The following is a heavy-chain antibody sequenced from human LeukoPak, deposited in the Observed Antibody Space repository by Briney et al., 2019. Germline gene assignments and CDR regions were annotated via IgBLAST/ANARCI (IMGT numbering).Heavy chain of an antibody. Sequence: PSETLSLTCAVYGGSFSGYYWSWIRQPPGNGLEWIGEINHSGSTNYNPSLKSRVTISVDTSKNQFSLKLSSVTAADTAVYYCAREVRPTVTTGPTPEYFDYWGQGTLVTVSS. CDR3: AREVRPTVTTGPTPEYFDY. CDR2: INHSGST. D-gene: IGHD4-17*01. V-gene: IGHV4-34*01. J-gene: IGHJ4*02. CDR1: GGSFSGYY.